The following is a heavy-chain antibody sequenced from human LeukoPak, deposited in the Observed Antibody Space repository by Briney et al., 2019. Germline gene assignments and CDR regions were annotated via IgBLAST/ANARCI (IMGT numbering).Heavy chain of an antibody. Sequence: SVKVSCKASGFTFTSSAMQWVRQARGQRLEWIGWIVVGSGNTNYAQKFQERVTITRDMSTSTAYMELSSLRSEDTAVYYCAASRRYYYGMDVWGQGTTVTVSS. V-gene: IGHV1-58*02. CDR1: GFTFTSSA. CDR3: AASRRYYYGMDV. CDR2: IVVGSGNT. J-gene: IGHJ6*02. D-gene: IGHD6-25*01.